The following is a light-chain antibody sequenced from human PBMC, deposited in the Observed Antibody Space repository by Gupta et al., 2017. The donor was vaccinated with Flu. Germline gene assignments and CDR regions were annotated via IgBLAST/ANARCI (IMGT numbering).Light chain of an antibody. CDR2: GAS. CDR1: QSVSSSY. CDR3: QQYGSTTPGT. Sequence: DIVLTQSPRTLSLSPGERATLSCRASQSVSSSYLAWYQQKPGQAPRLLIYGASSRATGIPDRFSSSGSGTDFTLTISRLEPEDFAVDYCQQYGSTTPGTFGQGTKVEIK. J-gene: IGKJ1*01. V-gene: IGKV3-20*01.